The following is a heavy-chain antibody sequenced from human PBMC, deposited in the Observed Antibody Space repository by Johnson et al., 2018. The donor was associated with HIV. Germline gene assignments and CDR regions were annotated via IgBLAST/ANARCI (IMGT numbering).Heavy chain of an antibody. V-gene: IGHV3-11*01. CDR3: AKEEGMAAAGGAFDI. CDR1: GFTFSDSY. J-gene: IGHJ3*02. D-gene: IGHD6-13*01. CDR2: ISGSDGAI. Sequence: VQLVESGGGWVQPGGSLSLSCAASGFTFSDSYMNWIRQAPGKGLEWVSYISGSDGAIWYADSVKGRFNVSRDNAKNSFYLQMNSLGAEATAVYYCAKEEGMAAAGGAFDIWGQGTMVTVSS.